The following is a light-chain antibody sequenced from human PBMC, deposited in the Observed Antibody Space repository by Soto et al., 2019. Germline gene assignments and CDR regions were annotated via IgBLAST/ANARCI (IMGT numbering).Light chain of an antibody. CDR1: SSNIGSNT. CDR2: SNN. V-gene: IGLV1-44*01. CDR3: AAWDDSLNGPV. Sequence: QSVLTQPPSASGTPGQRVTISCSGSSSNIGSNTVNWYQQLPGTAPKLLLYSNNQRPSGVPDRFSGSKSGTSASLAISWLQSEDEADYYCAAWDDSLNGPVFGGGTKVTVL. J-gene: IGLJ2*01.